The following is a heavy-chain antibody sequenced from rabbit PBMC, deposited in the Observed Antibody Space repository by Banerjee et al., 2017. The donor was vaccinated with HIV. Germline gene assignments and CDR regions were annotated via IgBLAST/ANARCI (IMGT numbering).Heavy chain of an antibody. J-gene: IGHJ6*01. CDR2: IAGSSSGFT. CDR3: ARDTGSSFSSYGMDL. D-gene: IGHD8-1*01. CDR1: GFSFSNKAV. V-gene: IGHV1S45*01. Sequence: QERLVESGGGLVKPEGSLKLSCTASGFSFSNKAVMSWGRQAPGKGLEWIACIAGSSSGFTYSATWAKGRFTCSKTSSTTVTLQMTSLTVADTATYFCARDTGSSFSSYGMDLWGPGTLVTVS.